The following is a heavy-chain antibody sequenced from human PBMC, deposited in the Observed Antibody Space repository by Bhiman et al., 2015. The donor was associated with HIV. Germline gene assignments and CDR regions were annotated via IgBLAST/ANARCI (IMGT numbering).Heavy chain of an antibody. CDR1: GFTFSSYA. CDR3: AREPGGTTQGRFDY. D-gene: IGHD1-7*01. V-gene: IGHV3-23*01. Sequence: EVQLLESGGGLVQPGGSLRLSCAASGFTFSSYAMSWVRQAPGKGLEWVSGISGSGGSTYYADSVKGRFTISRDNSKNSLYLQMNSLRAEDTAVYYCAREPGGTTQGRFDYWGQGTLVTVSS. CDR2: ISGSGGST. J-gene: IGHJ4*02.